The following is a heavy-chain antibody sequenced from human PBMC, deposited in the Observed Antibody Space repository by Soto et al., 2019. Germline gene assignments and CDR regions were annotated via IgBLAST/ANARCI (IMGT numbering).Heavy chain of an antibody. Sequence: ASEPLSHTCTVSGGSVISGSYYWSWIRQPPGKGLEWIGYIYYSGSTNYNPSLKSRVTISVDTSKNQFSLKLSSVTAADTAVYYCARDYVSHSIDYWGQGTLVTVSS. CDR1: GGSVISGSYY. V-gene: IGHV4-61*01. CDR3: ARDYVSHSIDY. J-gene: IGHJ4*02. D-gene: IGHD3-16*01. CDR2: IYYSGST.